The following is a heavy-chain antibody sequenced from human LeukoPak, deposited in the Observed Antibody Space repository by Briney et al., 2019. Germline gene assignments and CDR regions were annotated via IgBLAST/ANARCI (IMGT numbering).Heavy chain of an antibody. V-gene: IGHV3-23*01. J-gene: IGHJ2*01. D-gene: IGHD2-8*01. CDR3: AKDGVLMVYTPRYFDL. CDR1: GFTFSSYA. CDR2: ISGSGGST. Sequence: GASLRLSCAASGFTFSSYAMSWVRQAPGKGLEWVSAISGSGGSTYYADSVKGRFTISRDNSKNTLYLQMSSLRAEDTAVYYCAKDGVLMVYTPRYFDLWGRGTLVTVSS.